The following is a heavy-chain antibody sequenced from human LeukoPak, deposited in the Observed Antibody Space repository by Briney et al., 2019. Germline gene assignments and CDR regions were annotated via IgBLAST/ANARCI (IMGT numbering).Heavy chain of an antibody. V-gene: IGHV3-33*01. J-gene: IGHJ3*02. CDR3: TRDWRNMAFDI. CDR2: IWYDGSNK. CDR1: GFTFSSYG. D-gene: IGHD1-14*01. Sequence: GGSLRLSCAASGFTFSSYGMHWVRQAPGKGLEWVAVIWYDGSNKYYADSVKGRFTISRDNSKNTLSLQMNSLRAEDTAVYYCTRDWRNMAFDIWGQGTMVTVSS.